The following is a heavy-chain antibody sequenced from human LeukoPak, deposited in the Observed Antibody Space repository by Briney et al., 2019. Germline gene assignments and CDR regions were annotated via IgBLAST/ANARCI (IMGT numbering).Heavy chain of an antibody. CDR1: GFTFYDYV. CDR2: ITWNSANI. Sequence: GGSLRLSCAASGFTFYDYVMRWVRQAPGKGLEWVSCITWNSANIGYADSVKGRFTISRDNAKNSLYLQMNSLRPEDTAIYYCAKGSPYYYDAWGQGTLVTVSS. J-gene: IGHJ4*02. V-gene: IGHV3-9*01. CDR3: AKGSPYYYDA.